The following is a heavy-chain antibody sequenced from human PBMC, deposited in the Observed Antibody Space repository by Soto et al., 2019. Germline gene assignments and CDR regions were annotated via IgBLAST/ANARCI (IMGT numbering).Heavy chain of an antibody. D-gene: IGHD3-9*01. CDR2: IHPSAGST. Sequence: ASVKVSCKASGYTFTSYYIHWVRQAPGQGLEWMGIIHPSAGSTTYAQKFQGRVTMTRDTSTSTVYMELSSLRSEDTAVYYCARSDFDWLSHHRDFYSYRGRRTSDTVSS. J-gene: IGHJ4*02. V-gene: IGHV1-46*01. CDR3: ARSDFDWLSHHRDFYSY. CDR1: GYTFTSYY.